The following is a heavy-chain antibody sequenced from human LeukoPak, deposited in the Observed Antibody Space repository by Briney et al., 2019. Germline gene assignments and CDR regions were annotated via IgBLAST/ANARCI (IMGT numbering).Heavy chain of an antibody. D-gene: IGHD4-17*01. V-gene: IGHV4-38-2*02. CDR1: GYSISSGSY. CDR2: MFHSGDT. J-gene: IGHJ4*02. CDR3: AKVGAYGDYARHDY. Sequence: SETLSLICTVSGYSISSGSYWGWIRQPPGKGLEWIGNMFHSGDTYHNPSLKSRVTISADTSKNQFSPNLTSVTAADTAVYYCAKVGAYGDYARHDYWGQGNMVTVSS.